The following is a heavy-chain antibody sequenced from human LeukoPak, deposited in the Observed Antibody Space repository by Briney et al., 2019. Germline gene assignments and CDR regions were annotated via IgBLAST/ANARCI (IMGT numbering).Heavy chain of an antibody. CDR1: GFTFSSYA. J-gene: IGHJ4*02. D-gene: IGHD2-8*01. Sequence: PGGSLRLSCASSGFTFSSYAMSWVRQAPGKGLEWVSVISGSGGSTYYADSVKGRSTISRDNSKNTLYLQMNSLRAEDTAVYYCAKDGTNGGSYFDYWGQGTLVTVSS. CDR2: ISGSGGST. V-gene: IGHV3-23*01. CDR3: AKDGTNGGSYFDY.